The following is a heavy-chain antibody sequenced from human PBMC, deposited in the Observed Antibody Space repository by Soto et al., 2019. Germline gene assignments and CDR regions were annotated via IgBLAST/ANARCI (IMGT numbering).Heavy chain of an antibody. CDR2: IFQSGST. CDR3: ARGRGRYSSGWSWFDP. Sequence: PSGTLCLTCGVSGGTIRSPDWCTWVRQPPGKGLEWIGEIFQSGSTYYSPSLEGRVTISVDKSKNQFSLTLTSVTAADTAVYFCARGRGRYSSGWSWFDPWGQGILVTVSS. J-gene: IGHJ5*02. CDR1: GGTIRSPDW. V-gene: IGHV4-4*02. D-gene: IGHD6-19*01.